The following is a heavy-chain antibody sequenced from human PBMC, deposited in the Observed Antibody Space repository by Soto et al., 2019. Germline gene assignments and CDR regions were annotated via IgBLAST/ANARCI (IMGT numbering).Heavy chain of an antibody. Sequence: QEQLVESGGGVVQPGRSLRLTCAASGFTFKRHVMHWVRQAPGKGLEWVAATWHDGRYEYNVDSVKGRFTISRDSSKNTLYLQMNSLTAEDTAVYYCAREDNAFDIWGQGTMVTVSS. J-gene: IGHJ3*02. CDR1: GFTFKRHV. V-gene: IGHV3-33*08. CDR2: TWHDGRYE. D-gene: IGHD2-15*01. CDR3: AREDNAFDI.